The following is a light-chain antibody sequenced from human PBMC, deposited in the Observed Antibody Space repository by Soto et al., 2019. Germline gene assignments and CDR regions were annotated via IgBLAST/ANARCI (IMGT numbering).Light chain of an antibody. CDR2: GAS. V-gene: IGKV3-20*01. J-gene: IGKJ1*01. Sequence: EIVLTQSPGTLSLSPGERATLSCRASQSVSSSYLAWYQQKPGQAPRLLIYGASSRATGIPDSFSGSGSGTDFTLTISRLDPEDFAVYYCQQYGSSPRTFGQGPKGEI. CDR3: QQYGSSPRT. CDR1: QSVSSSY.